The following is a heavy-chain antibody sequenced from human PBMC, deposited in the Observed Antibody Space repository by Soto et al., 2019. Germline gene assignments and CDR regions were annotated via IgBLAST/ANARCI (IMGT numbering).Heavy chain of an antibody. CDR1: GLTFSSYW. CDR3: ARGDVVVPAADFDY. V-gene: IGHV3-74*01. CDR2: INSDGSST. Sequence: EVQLVESGGGLVQPGGSLRLSCAASGLTFSSYWMHWVRQAPGKGLVWVSRINSDGSSTSYADSVKGRFTISRDNAKNTLYLQMNSLRAEDTAVYYCARGDVVVPAADFDYWGQGTLVTVSS. J-gene: IGHJ4*02. D-gene: IGHD2-2*01.